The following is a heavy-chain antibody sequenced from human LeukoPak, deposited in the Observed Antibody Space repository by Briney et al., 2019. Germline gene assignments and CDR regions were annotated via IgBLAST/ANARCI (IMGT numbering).Heavy chain of an antibody. CDR3: ARAGSAWSYFDY. CDR2: IFYDGSNK. Sequence: GGSLRLSCAASGLTFSNYDMHWVRQAPGKGLEWVAVIFYDGSNKYSADSVKGRFTISRDNSENTLFLQMNSLRAEDTAVYYCARAGSAWSYFDYWGQGTLVTVSS. CDR1: GLTFSNYD. D-gene: IGHD6-19*01. J-gene: IGHJ4*02. V-gene: IGHV3-33*01.